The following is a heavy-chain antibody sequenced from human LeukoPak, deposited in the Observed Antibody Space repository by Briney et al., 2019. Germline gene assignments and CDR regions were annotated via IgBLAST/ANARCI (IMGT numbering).Heavy chain of an antibody. CDR3: AKCSGDGSGSYPPNYYYYYMDV. Sequence: SGGSLRLSCAASGFTFSNFGMSWVRQAPGKGLEWVSVISGSGGSTYYADSVKGRFTISRDNSKNTLYLQMNSLRAEDTAVYYCAKCSGDGSGSYPPNYYYYYMDVWGKGTTVTISS. CDR2: ISGSGGST. J-gene: IGHJ6*03. CDR1: GFTFSNFG. V-gene: IGHV3-23*01. D-gene: IGHD3-10*01.